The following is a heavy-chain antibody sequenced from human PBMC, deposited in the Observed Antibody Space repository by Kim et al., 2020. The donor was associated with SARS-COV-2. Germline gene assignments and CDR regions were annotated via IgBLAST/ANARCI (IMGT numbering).Heavy chain of an antibody. D-gene: IGHD1-26*01. CDR2: INHSGST. V-gene: IGHV4-34*01. CDR1: GGSFSGYY. CDR3: ARVLVRYGMDV. J-gene: IGHJ6*02. Sequence: SETLSLTCAVYGGSFSGYYWSWIRQPPGKGLEWIGEINHSGSTNYNPSLKSRVTISVDTSKNQLSLKLSSVTAADTAVYYCARVLVRYGMDVWGQGTTVTVSS.